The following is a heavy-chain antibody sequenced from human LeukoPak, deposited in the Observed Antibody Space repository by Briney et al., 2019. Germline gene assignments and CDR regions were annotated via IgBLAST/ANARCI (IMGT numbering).Heavy chain of an antibody. V-gene: IGHV3-43*02. D-gene: IGHD6-19*01. J-gene: IGHJ5*01. CDR3: AKDTGTGWSFDP. CDR1: GFTFVAYA. Sequence: GGSLRLSCAASGFTFVAYAMHWVRQAPGKGLEWVSLINRDGRTTKYGDSVKGRFTISRDNSKNSLHLEMNSLRSEDSALYYCAKDTGTGWSFDPWGQGTLVTVSS. CDR2: INRDGRTT.